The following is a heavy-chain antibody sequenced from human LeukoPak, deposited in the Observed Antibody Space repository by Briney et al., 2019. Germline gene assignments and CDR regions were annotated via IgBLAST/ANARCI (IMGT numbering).Heavy chain of an antibody. D-gene: IGHD6-19*01. CDR3: ARDGTGSNSGWYIH. Sequence: GGSLRLSCAASGFTFSNYGMHWVRQAPGKGLEWVAVIWSDGSNKHYADSARGRFTISRDNSKNTLYLQMNSLRAEDTAVYYCARDGTGSNSGWYIHWGQGTLVTVSS. V-gene: IGHV3-33*01. J-gene: IGHJ4*02. CDR1: GFTFSNYG. CDR2: IWSDGSNK.